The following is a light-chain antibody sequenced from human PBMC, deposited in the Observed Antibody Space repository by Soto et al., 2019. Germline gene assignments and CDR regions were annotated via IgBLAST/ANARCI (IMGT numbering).Light chain of an antibody. CDR1: QNISSS. CDR2: AAS. V-gene: IGKV1-39*01. CDR3: QQSYRTPPT. J-gene: IGKJ1*01. Sequence: DIQMTQSPSSLSASVGDRVTITCRASQNISSSLNWYQQKPGKAPKLLIYAASSLQSAVPSRFSGSGSGTDFTLTISSLQPEDFATYYCQQSYRTPPTFGQGTKVEIK.